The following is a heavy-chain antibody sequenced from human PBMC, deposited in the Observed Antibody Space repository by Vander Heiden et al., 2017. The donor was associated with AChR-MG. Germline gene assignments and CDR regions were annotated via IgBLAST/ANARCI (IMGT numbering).Heavy chain of an antibody. V-gene: IGHV3-48*02. CDR2: ISSSSSTI. J-gene: IGHJ4*02. CDR3: ARVLSGLLDY. CDR1: ELTCSSYS. Sequence: EVQLVESGGGLVQPGGSLRLSCAASELTCSSYSRNWGRQAPGKGLEWVSYISSSSSTIYYADSVKGRFTISRDNAKNSLYLQMNSLRDEDTAVYYCARVLSGLLDYWGQGTLVTVSS.